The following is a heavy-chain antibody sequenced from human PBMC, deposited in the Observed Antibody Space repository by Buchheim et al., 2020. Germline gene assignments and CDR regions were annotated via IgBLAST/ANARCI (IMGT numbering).Heavy chain of an antibody. J-gene: IGHJ4*02. V-gene: IGHV4-31*03. CDR1: GGSISSGGYY. CDR3: ARMVDSAVATTFYFDC. D-gene: IGHD5-18*01. Sequence: QVQLQESGPGLVKPSQTLSLTCTVSGGSISSGGYYWSWIRQHPGKGLEWIGYTYHSGSTYYTSSLKSRVTISVDTSKNQFSLKLSSVTAADTAVYYCARMVDSAVATTFYFDCWGQGTL. CDR2: TYHSGST.